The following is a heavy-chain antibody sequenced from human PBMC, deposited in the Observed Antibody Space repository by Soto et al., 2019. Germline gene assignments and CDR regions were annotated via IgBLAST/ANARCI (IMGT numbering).Heavy chain of an antibody. V-gene: IGHV3-23*01. CDR1: GFTLRSYA. J-gene: IGHJ4*02. Sequence: GVSLRLSCTASGFTLRSYAMSCVREARGRGLQWVSAITGSGGSTYYADSVKGRFTISRDNAKNTLYLQMNTLRAEDTAVYYCETPYDSSGYYYENFDYWGQGTLVNVPS. D-gene: IGHD3-22*01. CDR3: ETPYDSSGYYYENFDY. CDR2: ITGSGGST.